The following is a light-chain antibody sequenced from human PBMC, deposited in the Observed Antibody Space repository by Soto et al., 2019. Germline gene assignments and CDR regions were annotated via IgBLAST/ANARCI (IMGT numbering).Light chain of an antibody. CDR3: QQYGSSGT. V-gene: IGKV3-20*01. Sequence: EIVLTQSPGTLSLSPGERATLSCMASQSLSSNYLAWYQQKPGQAPRLLIYGASNRATGIPDRFSGSGSGTDFTLTISRLEPEDFAVYYCQQYGSSGTFGQGTKVDIK. CDR2: GAS. CDR1: QSLSSNY. J-gene: IGKJ1*01.